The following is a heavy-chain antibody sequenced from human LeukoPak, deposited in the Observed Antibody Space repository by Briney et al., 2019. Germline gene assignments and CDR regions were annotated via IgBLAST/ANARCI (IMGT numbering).Heavy chain of an antibody. CDR2: INPNSGGT. CDR1: GYTFTSYY. D-gene: IGHD6-13*01. Sequence: ASVKVSCKASGYTFTSYYMHWVRQAPGQGLEWMGRINPNSGGTNYAQKFQGRVTMTRDTSISTAYMELSRLRSDDTAVYYCATLTPGYSSSWYPPYNWFDPWGQGTLVTVSS. CDR3: ATLTPGYSSSWYPPYNWFDP. V-gene: IGHV1-2*06. J-gene: IGHJ5*02.